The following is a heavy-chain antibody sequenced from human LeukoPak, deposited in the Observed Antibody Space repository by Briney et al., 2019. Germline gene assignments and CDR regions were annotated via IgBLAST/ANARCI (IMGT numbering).Heavy chain of an antibody. CDR2: ISGGGGST. Sequence: GGSLRLSCAASGLTFSSYAMSWVRQAPGKGLEWVSAISGGGGSTYYADSVKGRFTISRDNSKNTLYLQMNSLRAEDTAVYYCANRVGYCSGGSCYSAGAYFDYWGQGTLVTVSS. V-gene: IGHV3-23*01. J-gene: IGHJ4*02. D-gene: IGHD2-15*01. CDR1: GLTFSSYA. CDR3: ANRVGYCSGGSCYSAGAYFDY.